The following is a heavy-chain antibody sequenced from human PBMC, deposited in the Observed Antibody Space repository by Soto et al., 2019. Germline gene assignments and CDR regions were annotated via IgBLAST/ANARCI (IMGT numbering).Heavy chain of an antibody. CDR1: GFTFITST. D-gene: IGHD6-19*01. V-gene: IGHV1-58*01. J-gene: IGHJ4*02. Sequence: ASVKVSCKASGFTFITSTVQWVRQARGQPLEWLGWIVVGSGNTIYAQNFQERVTFTRDESTSTAYMELSSLRFEDTGVYYCARDRDPSGVAVAVEPRLDYWGQGTLVTSPQ. CDR3: ARDRDPSGVAVAVEPRLDY. CDR2: IVVGSGNT.